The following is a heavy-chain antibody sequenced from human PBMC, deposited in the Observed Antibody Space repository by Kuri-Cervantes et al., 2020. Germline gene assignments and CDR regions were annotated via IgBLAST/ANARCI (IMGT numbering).Heavy chain of an antibody. CDR3: ARDLYYSNGYHDYCYYDMDD. J-gene: IGHJ6*03. Sequence: ASVKVSCKASGYTFTCYGISWVRQAPGQGLEWMGWISAYNGDTNYAQNLQGRVTMTTGTSTITAYMELSSLSSEDTAVYYCARDLYYSNGYHDYCYYDMDDWGKGTTVTVSS. D-gene: IGHD3-22*01. CDR2: ISAYNGDT. CDR1: GYTFTCYG. V-gene: IGHV1-18*01.